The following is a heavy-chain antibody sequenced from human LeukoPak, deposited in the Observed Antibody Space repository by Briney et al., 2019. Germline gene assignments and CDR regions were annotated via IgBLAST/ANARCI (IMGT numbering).Heavy chain of an antibody. D-gene: IGHD6-19*01. V-gene: IGHV3-66*01. J-gene: IGHJ4*02. CDR1: GFTVSSNY. CDR2: IYSGGST. CDR3: ARDRGGYSSGWFFDY. Sequence: GSLRLSCAASGFTVSSNYMSWVRQAPGKGLEWVSVIYSGGSTYYADSVKGRFTISRDNAKNSLYLQMNSLRAEDTAVYYCARDRGGYSSGWFFDYWGQGTLVTVSS.